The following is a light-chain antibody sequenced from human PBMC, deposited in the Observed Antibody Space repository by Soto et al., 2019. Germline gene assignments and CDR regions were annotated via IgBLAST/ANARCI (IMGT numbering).Light chain of an antibody. V-gene: IGLV2-8*01. CDR1: SSDIGGYNY. CDR3: SSYAGSNNLV. Sequence: QSALTQPPSASGSPGQSVAISCTGTSSDIGGYNYVSWYQQHPGKAPKLMIFEVSQRPSGVPDRFSGSKSGNTASQTVSGLQAEDEADYYCSSYAGSNNLVFGGGTKLTVL. CDR2: EVS. J-gene: IGLJ2*01.